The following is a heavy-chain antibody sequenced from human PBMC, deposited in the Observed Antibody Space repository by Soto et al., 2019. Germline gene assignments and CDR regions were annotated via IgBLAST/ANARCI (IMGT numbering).Heavy chain of an antibody. CDR1: GGSVSSGSYY. CDR3: ARGASYYYDSGGYYYFDY. D-gene: IGHD3-22*01. CDR2: IYYSGST. Sequence: QVQLQESGPGLVKPSETLSLTCTVSGGSVSSGSYYWNWIRQPPGKGPEWIGYIYYSGSTNYNPPLESRVTMSVDTSKNQFSLKLSSVTAADTAVYYCARGASYYYDSGGYYYFDYWGQGTLVTVSS. V-gene: IGHV4-61*01. J-gene: IGHJ4*02.